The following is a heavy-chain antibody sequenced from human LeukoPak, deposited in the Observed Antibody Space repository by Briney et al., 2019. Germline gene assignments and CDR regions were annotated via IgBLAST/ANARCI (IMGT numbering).Heavy chain of an antibody. D-gene: IGHD6-19*01. V-gene: IGHV1-18*01. Sequence: ASVEVSCKASGYTFTSYGISWVRQAPGQGLEWMGWISAYNGNTNYAQKLQGRVTMTTDTSTSTAYMELRSLRSDDTAVYYCARDRIAVAGTPGGYWGQGTLVTVSS. CDR1: GYTFTSYG. J-gene: IGHJ4*02. CDR3: ARDRIAVAGTPGGY. CDR2: ISAYNGNT.